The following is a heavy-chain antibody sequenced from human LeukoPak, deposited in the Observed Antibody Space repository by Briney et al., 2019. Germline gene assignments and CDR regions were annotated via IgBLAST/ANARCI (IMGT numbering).Heavy chain of an antibody. D-gene: IGHD3-22*01. CDR1: GGSISSSSYY. CDR3: ARSSGYYYGDFDY. V-gene: IGHV4-39*02. CDR2: IYYSGST. Sequence: SETLSLTCTVSGGSISSSSYYWGWIRQPPGKGLEWIGSIYYSGSTHYNPSLKSRVTISLDTSKNHFSLKLTSVTATDTATYYCARSSGYYYGDFDYWGQGSLVTVSS. J-gene: IGHJ4*02.